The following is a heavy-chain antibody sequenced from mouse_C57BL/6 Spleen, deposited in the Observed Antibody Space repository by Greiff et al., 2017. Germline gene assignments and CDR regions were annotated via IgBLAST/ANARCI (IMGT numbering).Heavy chain of an antibody. CDR2: ISSGSSTN. CDR3: ARNYGGFDY. V-gene: IGHV5-17*01. J-gene: IGHJ2*01. Sequence: EVKLMESGGGLVKPGGSLKLSCAASGFTFSDYGMHWVRQAPEKGLEWVAYISSGSSTNYYADTVKGRFTISRDNATNTPCLQMTSLRSEDTAMYYCARNYGGFDYWGNGTTLTVSS. D-gene: IGHD1-1*01. CDR1: GFTFSDYG.